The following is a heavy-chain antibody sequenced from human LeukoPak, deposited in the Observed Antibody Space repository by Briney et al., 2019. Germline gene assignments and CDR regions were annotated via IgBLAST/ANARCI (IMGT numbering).Heavy chain of an antibody. V-gene: IGHV1-2*02. CDR3: ARGPRGIAVAAVDY. CDR1: GYTFTGYY. D-gene: IGHD6-19*01. J-gene: IGHJ4*02. Sequence: ASVKVSCKASGYTFTGYYMHWVRQAPGQGLEWMGWINPNSGGTNYAQKFQGRVTMTRDTSISTAYMEPSRLRSDDTAVYYCARGPRGIAVAAVDYWGQGTLVTVSS. CDR2: INPNSGGT.